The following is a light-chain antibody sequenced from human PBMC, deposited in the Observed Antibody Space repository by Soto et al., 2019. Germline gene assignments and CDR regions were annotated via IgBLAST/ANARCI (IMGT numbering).Light chain of an antibody. Sequence: EIVLTQSPGTLSLSPGERATLSCRASQSVSSSYLAWYQQKPGQAPRLLIYGASSRATGIPDRFSGSGSGTHFTLTISRLEPEDFAVYYGQQYGSSPFTFGGGTKVEIK. CDR2: GAS. J-gene: IGKJ4*01. CDR1: QSVSSSY. CDR3: QQYGSSPFT. V-gene: IGKV3-20*01.